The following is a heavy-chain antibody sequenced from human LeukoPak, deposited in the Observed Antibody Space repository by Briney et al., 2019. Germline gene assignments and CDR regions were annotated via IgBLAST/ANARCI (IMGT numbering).Heavy chain of an antibody. CDR1: GFTFSSYA. Sequence: PGGSLRLSCAASGFTFSSYAMNWVRQAPGKGLEWVAVISYDGSNKYYADSVKGRFTISRDNSKNTLYLQMNSLRAEDTAVYYCAKDGYSSGYSFDYWGQGTLVTVSS. V-gene: IGHV3-30*04. J-gene: IGHJ4*02. CDR3: AKDGYSSGYSFDY. D-gene: IGHD3-22*01. CDR2: ISYDGSNK.